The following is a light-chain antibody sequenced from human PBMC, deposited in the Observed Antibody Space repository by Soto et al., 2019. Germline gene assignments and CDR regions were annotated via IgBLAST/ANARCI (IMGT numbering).Light chain of an antibody. J-gene: IGLJ2*01. Sequence: QSVLTQPPSASGTPGQVVTISCSGSSSNIGSNTVNWYQHLPGTAPKLLIYTDSLRPSGVPGRFTAFKSGTSASLAISGLQSEDEADYYCVAWDDSLNGPLFGGGTNLTVL. CDR1: SSNIGSNT. V-gene: IGLV1-44*01. CDR2: TDS. CDR3: VAWDDSLNGPL.